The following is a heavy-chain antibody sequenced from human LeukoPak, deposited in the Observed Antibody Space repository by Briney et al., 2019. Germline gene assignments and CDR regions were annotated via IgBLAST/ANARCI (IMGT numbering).Heavy chain of an antibody. CDR2: INHSGST. D-gene: IGHD3-22*01. CDR1: GGSFSGYY. V-gene: IGHV4-34*01. CDR3: ARGTMTYYYFDY. J-gene: IGHJ4*02. Sequence: ETLSLTCAVYGGSFSGYYWSWIRQPPGKGLEWIGEINHSGSTNYNPSLKSRVTISVDTSKNQFSLKLSSVTAADTAVYYCARGTMTYYYFDYWGQGTLVTVSS.